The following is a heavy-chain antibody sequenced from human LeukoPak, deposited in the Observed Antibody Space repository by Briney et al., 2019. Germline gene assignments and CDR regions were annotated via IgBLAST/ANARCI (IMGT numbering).Heavy chain of an antibody. D-gene: IGHD2-21*02. V-gene: IGHV1-69*04. CDR3: ARDLGDCGGDCRRPGVKDGMDV. J-gene: IGHJ6*02. Sequence: SVTVSCKASGGTFSSYAISWVRQAPGQGLEWMGRIIPILGIANYAQKFQGRVTITADKSTSTAYMELSSLRSEDTAVYYCARDLGDCGGDCRRPGVKDGMDVWGQGTTVTVSS. CDR2: IIPILGIA. CDR1: GGTFSSYA.